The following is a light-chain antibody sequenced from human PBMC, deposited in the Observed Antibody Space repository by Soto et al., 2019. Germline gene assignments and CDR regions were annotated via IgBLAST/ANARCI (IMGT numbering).Light chain of an antibody. Sequence: EIVLTQSPGTLSLSPGERATLSCRASQSTNNYLAWYQQKPGQAPRLLIDGASTRATGIPARFSGSGSGTELTLTISSLQSEDFAVYYCQQYNNWPLTFGGGTKVDIK. V-gene: IGKV3-15*01. CDR3: QQYNNWPLT. CDR2: GAS. J-gene: IGKJ4*01. CDR1: QSTNNY.